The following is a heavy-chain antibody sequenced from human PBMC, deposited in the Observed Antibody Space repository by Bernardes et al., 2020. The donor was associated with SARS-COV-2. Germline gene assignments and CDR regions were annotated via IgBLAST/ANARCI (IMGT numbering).Heavy chain of an antibody. Sequence: ALRKVSCKASGYPFPGYYIHWVRQAPGQELEWMGWINPNSGGTKYGQKFQGRVTMTRDTSISTAYMELSRLTSDDTAVYYCAIPPTNYDRYGMDVWGQGTTVTVSS. J-gene: IGHJ6*02. CDR2: INPNSGGT. CDR1: GYPFPGYY. V-gene: IGHV1-2*02. CDR3: AIPPTNYDRYGMDV. D-gene: IGHD3-22*01.